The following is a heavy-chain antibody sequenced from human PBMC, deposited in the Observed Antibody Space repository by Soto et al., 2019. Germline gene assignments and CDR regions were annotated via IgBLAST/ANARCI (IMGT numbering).Heavy chain of an antibody. CDR2: INAGNGNT. J-gene: IGHJ6*02. V-gene: IGHV1-3*01. Sequence: ASVKVSCKASGYTFTSYAMHWVRQAPGQRLEWRGWINAGNGNTKYSQKFQGRVTITRDTSASTAYMELSSLRSEDTAVYYCARVPRYYYDSSGYPKVPTDVRGQGTAVTVSS. D-gene: IGHD3-22*01. CDR3: ARVPRYYYDSSGYPKVPTDV. CDR1: GYTFTSYA.